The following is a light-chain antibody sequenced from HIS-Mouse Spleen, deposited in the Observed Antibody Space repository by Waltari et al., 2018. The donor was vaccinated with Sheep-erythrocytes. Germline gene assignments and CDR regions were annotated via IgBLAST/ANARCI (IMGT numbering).Light chain of an antibody. CDR1: QGVSSW. Sequence: EIELTQSPSSLSLSVGERATLTCRASQGVSSWLAWYQQKPGQAPKLLIYDASNRATGIPARFSGSGSGTDFTLTISSLEPEGFAAYYCQQCSNWPVTFGGGTKVEIK. V-gene: IGKV3-11*01. CDR3: QQCSNWPVT. CDR2: DAS. J-gene: IGKJ4*02.